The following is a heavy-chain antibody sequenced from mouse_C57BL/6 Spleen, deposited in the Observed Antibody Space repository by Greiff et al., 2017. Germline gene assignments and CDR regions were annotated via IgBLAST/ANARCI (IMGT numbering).Heavy chain of an antibody. J-gene: IGHJ2*01. D-gene: IGHD4-1*01. CDR1: GYTFTDYE. Sequence: QVHVKQSGAELVRPGASVTLSCKASGYTFTDYEMHWVKQTPVHGLEWIGAIDPETGGTAYNQKFKGKAILTADKSSSTAYMELRSLTSEDSAVYYCTRRRTNWDYFDYWGQGTTLTVSS. CDR2: IDPETGGT. V-gene: IGHV1-15*01. CDR3: TRRRTNWDYFDY.